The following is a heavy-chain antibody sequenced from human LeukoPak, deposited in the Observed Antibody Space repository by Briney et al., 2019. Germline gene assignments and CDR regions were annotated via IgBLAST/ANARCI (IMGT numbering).Heavy chain of an antibody. CDR3: TTARIMITFGGVIVYYFDY. CDR2: IKSKTDGGTT. Sequence: GGSLRLSCAASGFTFSNAWMSWVRRAPGKGVEWVCRIKSKTDGGTTDYAAPVKGRFTISRDDSKNTLYLQMNSLKTEDTAVYYCTTARIMITFGGVIVYYFDYWGQGTLVTVSS. V-gene: IGHV3-15*01. D-gene: IGHD3-16*02. CDR1: GFTFSNAW. J-gene: IGHJ4*02.